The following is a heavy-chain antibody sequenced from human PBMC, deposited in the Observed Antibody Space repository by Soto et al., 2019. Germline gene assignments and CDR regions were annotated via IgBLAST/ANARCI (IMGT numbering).Heavy chain of an antibody. CDR3: AREGRSKGSVFDY. D-gene: IGHD6-6*01. CDR1: GGSFSGYY. V-gene: IGHV4-34*01. Sequence: SETLSLTCAVYGGSFSGYYWSWIRQPPGKGLEWIGEINHSGSTNCNPSLKSRVTISVDTSKNQFSLKLSSVTAADTAVYYCAREGRSKGSVFDYWGQGTLVTVSS. J-gene: IGHJ4*02. CDR2: INHSGST.